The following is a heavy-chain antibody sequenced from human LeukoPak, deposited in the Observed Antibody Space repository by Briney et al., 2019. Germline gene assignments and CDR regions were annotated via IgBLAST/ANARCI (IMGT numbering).Heavy chain of an antibody. J-gene: IGHJ4*02. CDR2: IDYSGST. V-gene: IGHV4-39*01. Sequence: PSETLSLTCTVSGGSISSSSYYWGWIRQPPGKGLEWIGSIDYSGSTYYNPSLKSRVTISVDTSKNQFSLKLSSVTAADTAVYYCARQGLTEGIDYWGQGTLVTVSS. CDR3: ARQGLTEGIDY. CDR1: GGSISSSSYY. D-gene: IGHD6-19*01.